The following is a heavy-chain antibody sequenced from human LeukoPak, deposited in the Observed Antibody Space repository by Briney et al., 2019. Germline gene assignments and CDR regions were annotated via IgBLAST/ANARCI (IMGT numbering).Heavy chain of an antibody. J-gene: IGHJ4*02. Sequence: ASVTVSCKTSGYSFTDYYIHWVRQAPGQGLEWMGIINPSGGSTSYAQKFQGRVTMTRDMSTSTVYMELSSLRSEDTAVYYCARDGWLRVFDYWGQGTLVTVSS. CDR2: INPSGGST. CDR1: GYSFTDYY. D-gene: IGHD5-12*01. V-gene: IGHV1-46*01. CDR3: ARDGWLRVFDY.